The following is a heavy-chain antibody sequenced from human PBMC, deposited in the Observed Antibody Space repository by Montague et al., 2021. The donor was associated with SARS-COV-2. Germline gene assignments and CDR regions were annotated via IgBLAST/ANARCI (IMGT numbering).Heavy chain of an antibody. D-gene: IGHD2-21*02. Sequence: SETLSLTCAVYGGSFSGYYWSWIRQPPGKELEWIGEINHSGSTNYNPSLKSRVTISVDTSKNQFSLKLSSVTAADTAVYYCARGSWHIVVVTAIRDGYYGMDVWGQGTTVTVSS. CDR1: GGSFSGYY. V-gene: IGHV4-34*01. CDR2: INHSGST. J-gene: IGHJ6*02. CDR3: ARGSWHIVVVTAIRDGYYGMDV.